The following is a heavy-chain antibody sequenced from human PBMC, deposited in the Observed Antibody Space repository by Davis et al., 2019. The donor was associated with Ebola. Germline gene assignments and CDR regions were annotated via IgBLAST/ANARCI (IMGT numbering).Heavy chain of an antibody. J-gene: IGHJ4*02. Sequence: GESLKISCAASGFTFSDYYMSWVRQAPGKGLEWVSRISAIGGDTYYADSVKGRFTISRENAKNSLYLQMNSLRAEDTAVYYCARGVKIRLGELSPLDYWGQGTLVTVSS. CDR1: GFTFSDYY. D-gene: IGHD3-16*02. CDR2: ISAIGGDT. V-gene: IGHV3-11*03. CDR3: ARGVKIRLGELSPLDY.